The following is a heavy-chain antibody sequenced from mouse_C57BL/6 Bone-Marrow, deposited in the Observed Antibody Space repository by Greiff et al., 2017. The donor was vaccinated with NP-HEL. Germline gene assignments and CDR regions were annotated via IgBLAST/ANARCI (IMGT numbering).Heavy chain of an antibody. CDR3: ARPIYYDYDWFAY. V-gene: IGHV1-50*01. D-gene: IGHD2-4*01. CDR2: IDPSDSYT. Sequence: QVQLQQPGAELVKPGASVKLSCKASGYTFTSYWMQWVKQRPGQGLEWIGEIDPSDSYTNYNQKFKGKATLTVDTSSSTAYMQLSSLTSEDSAVYYCARPIYYDYDWFAYWGQGTLVTVSA. CDR1: GYTFTSYW. J-gene: IGHJ3*01.